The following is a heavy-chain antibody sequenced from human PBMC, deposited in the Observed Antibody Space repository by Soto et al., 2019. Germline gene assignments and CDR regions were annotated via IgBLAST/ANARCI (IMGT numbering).Heavy chain of an antibody. CDR2: INHSGST. D-gene: IGHD2-15*01. CDR1: GGSFSGYY. V-gene: IGHV4-34*01. CDR3: ARGGWLQNPGSDY. J-gene: IGHJ4*02. Sequence: SETLSLTCAVYGGSFSGYYWSWIRQPPGKGLEWIGEINHSGSTNYNPSLKSRVTISVDTSKNQFSLKLSFVTAADTAVYHCARGGWLQNPGSDYWGQGILVTVSS.